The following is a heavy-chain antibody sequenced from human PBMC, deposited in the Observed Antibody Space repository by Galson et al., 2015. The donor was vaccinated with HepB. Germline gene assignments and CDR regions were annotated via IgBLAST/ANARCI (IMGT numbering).Heavy chain of an antibody. CDR2: ISPYTGDT. CDR3: ARTYSNYFKAHYHYYIDF. CDR1: GYTFNRYG. J-gene: IGHJ6*03. D-gene: IGHD3-10*01. V-gene: IGHV1-18*01. Sequence: SVKVSCKASGYTFNRYGVSWVRQAPGQGLEWMGWISPYTGDTNYEEKLQGRVTMTTDTSTSTAYMELRSLRSDDTAVYYCARTYSNYFKAHYHYYIDFWGEGTTVTV.